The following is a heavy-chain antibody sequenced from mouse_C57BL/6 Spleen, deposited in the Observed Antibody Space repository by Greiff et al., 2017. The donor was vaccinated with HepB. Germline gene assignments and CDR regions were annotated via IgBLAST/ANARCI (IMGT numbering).Heavy chain of an antibody. D-gene: IGHD2-3*01. V-gene: IGHV5-9-1*02. CDR1: GFTFSSYA. CDR3: TRGGDGYYVDFDV. CDR2: ISSGGDYI. Sequence: LMESGEGLVKPGGSLKLSCAASGFTFSSYAMSWVRQTPEKRLEWVAYISSGGDYIYYADTVKGRFTISRDNARNTLYLQMSSLKSEDTAMYYCTRGGDGYYVDFDVWGTGTTVTVSS. J-gene: IGHJ1*03.